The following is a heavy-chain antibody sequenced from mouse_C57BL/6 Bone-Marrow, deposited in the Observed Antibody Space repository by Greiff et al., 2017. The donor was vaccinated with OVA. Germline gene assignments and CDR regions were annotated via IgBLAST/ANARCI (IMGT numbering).Heavy chain of an antibody. CDR3: ARDNYGSSYLWFAY. Sequence: EVKVEESGPGLVKPSQSLSLTCSVTGYSITSCYYWNWIRQFPGNKLEWMGYISYNGSNNYNPSLKNRIPITRDTTKNQLFLKLNSETTEDTVTDCGARDNYGSSYLWFAYWGQGTLVTVSA. CDR1: GYSITSCYY. CDR2: ISYNGSN. J-gene: IGHJ3*01. D-gene: IGHD1-1*01. V-gene: IGHV3-6*01.